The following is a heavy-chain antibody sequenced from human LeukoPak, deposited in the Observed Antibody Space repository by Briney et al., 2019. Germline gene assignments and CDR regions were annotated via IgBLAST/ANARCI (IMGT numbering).Heavy chain of an antibody. J-gene: IGHJ6*03. CDR2: IKQDGSEK. CDR1: GFTFSSYW. CDR3: ARGQGDFWSGYYYYYYMDV. Sequence: PGGSLRLSCAASGFTFSSYWMSWVRQAPGKGLEWVANIKQDGSEKYYVNSVKGRFTISRDNAKNSLYLQMNSLRAEATALYYCARGQGDFWSGYYYYYYMDVWGKGTTVTVSS. V-gene: IGHV3-7*01. D-gene: IGHD3-3*01.